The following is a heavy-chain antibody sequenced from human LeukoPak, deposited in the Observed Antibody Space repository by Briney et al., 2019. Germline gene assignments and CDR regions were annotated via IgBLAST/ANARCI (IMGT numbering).Heavy chain of an antibody. D-gene: IGHD6-6*01. Sequence: ASVKVSCKASGYTFTGYYMHWVRQAPGQGLEWMGWINPNSGGTNYAQKFQGRVTMTRDTSISTACMALSRLRSDDTAVYYCAHSINSSSFYFQHWGQGTLVTVSS. CDR3: AHSINSSSFYFQH. CDR2: INPNSGGT. V-gene: IGHV1-2*02. CDR1: GYTFTGYY. J-gene: IGHJ1*01.